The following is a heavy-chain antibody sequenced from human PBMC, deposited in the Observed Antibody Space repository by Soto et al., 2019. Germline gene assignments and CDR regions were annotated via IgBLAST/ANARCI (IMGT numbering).Heavy chain of an antibody. Sequence: EVQLLESGGGLVQPGGSLRLSCAAPGFTFSNYAMSWVRQAPGKGLEWVSAISGRGGSAYYADSVKGRFTISRDNSRNPLYLQMNSLRAEDTAVYYCAKGVDIVATIPDYWGQGTLVTVSS. CDR2: ISGRGGSA. V-gene: IGHV3-23*01. CDR3: AKGVDIVATIPDY. J-gene: IGHJ4*02. CDR1: GFTFSNYA. D-gene: IGHD5-12*01.